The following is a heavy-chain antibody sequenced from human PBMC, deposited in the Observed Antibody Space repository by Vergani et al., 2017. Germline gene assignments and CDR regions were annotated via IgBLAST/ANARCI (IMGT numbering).Heavy chain of an antibody. CDR3: ARDEDIVVVPAAYQH. J-gene: IGHJ1*01. D-gene: IGHD2-2*01. CDR1: GGTFSSYA. Sequence: QVQLVQSGAEVKKPGASVKVSCKASGGTFSSYAISWVRQAPGQGLEWMGGIIPIFGTANYAQKFQGRVTITADESTSTAYMGLSSLRSEDTAVYYCARDEDIVVVPAAYQHWGQGTLVTVSS. V-gene: IGHV1-69*01. CDR2: IIPIFGTA.